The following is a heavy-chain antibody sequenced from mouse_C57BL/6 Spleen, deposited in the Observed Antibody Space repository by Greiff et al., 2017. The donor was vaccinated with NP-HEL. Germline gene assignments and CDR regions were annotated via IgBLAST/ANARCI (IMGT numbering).Heavy chain of an antibody. CDR3: ARGWFDYSFAY. Sequence: QVQLQQPGAELVKPGASVKLSCKASGYTFTSYWMQWVKQRPGQGLEWIGEIDPSDSYTNYNQKFKGKATLTVDTSSSTAYMQLSSLTSEDSAVYYCARGWFDYSFAYWGQGTLVTVSA. CDR2: IDPSDSYT. CDR1: GYTFTSYW. D-gene: IGHD2-3*01. V-gene: IGHV1-50*01. J-gene: IGHJ3*01.